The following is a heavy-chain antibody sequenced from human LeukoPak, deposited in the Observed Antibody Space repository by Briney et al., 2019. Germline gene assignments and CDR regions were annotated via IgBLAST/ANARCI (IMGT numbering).Heavy chain of an antibody. D-gene: IGHD2-15*01. CDR3: ARVDRGDIVVVVAADWDWVWFDP. CDR2: IYYSGRT. J-gene: IGHJ5*02. Sequence: SETLSLTCTVSGGPISSSSYYWGWIRQPPGKGLEWIGCIYYSGRTYYNPSLKSRVTISVDTSKNQFSLKLSSVTAADTAVYYCARVDRGDIVVVVAADWDWVWFDPWGQGTLVTVSS. CDR1: GGPISSSSYY. V-gene: IGHV4-39*07.